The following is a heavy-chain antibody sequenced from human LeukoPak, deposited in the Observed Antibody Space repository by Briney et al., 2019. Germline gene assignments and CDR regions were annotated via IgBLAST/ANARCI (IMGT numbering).Heavy chain of an antibody. V-gene: IGHV1-2*02. J-gene: IGHJ4*02. CDR1: RYTFTGYY. CDR2: INPNSGDT. Sequence: ASVKVSSKASRYTFTGYYMHWVRQAPGQGLEWMGRINPNSGDTNSAQKFQGRVTMTRDTSISTAYMELSRLRSDDTAVYYCARGPRWDPHFDYWGQGTLVTVSS. D-gene: IGHD1-26*01. CDR3: ARGPRWDPHFDY.